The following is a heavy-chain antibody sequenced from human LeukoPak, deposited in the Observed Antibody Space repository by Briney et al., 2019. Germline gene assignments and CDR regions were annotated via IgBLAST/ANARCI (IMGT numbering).Heavy chain of an antibody. Sequence: PSETLSLTCTVSGGSISSHCWSWIRQSPGKGLEWIGFMHYRGNTNSNPSLRSRVTISMDTSKNQFSLKMSSVTAADTAVYYCARDSPFEWDVFGDSFDIWGQGTVVTVSS. D-gene: IGHD1-26*01. V-gene: IGHV4-59*11. CDR2: MHYRGNT. J-gene: IGHJ3*02. CDR3: ARDSPFEWDVFGDSFDI. CDR1: GGSISSHC.